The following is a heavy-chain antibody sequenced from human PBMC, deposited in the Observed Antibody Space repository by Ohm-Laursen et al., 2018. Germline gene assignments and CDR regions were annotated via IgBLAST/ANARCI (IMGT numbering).Heavy chain of an antibody. Sequence: RSLRLSCAASGFSFSTSGMHWVRQAPGMGLEWVAVISYGGSNEKYADSVKGRFTISRDNSKNTLYLQLNSLRAEDTAVYYCAGGTGWLHSDWGQGTLVTVSS. CDR3: AGGTGWLHSD. V-gene: IGHV3-30*03. CDR2: ISYGGSNE. CDR1: GFSFSTSG. J-gene: IGHJ4*02. D-gene: IGHD5-24*01.